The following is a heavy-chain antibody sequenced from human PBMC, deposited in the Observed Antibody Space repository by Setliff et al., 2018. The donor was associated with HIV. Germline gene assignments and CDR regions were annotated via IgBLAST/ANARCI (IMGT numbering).Heavy chain of an antibody. CDR2: IKSKTDGGTT. CDR3: ASGYSSSSPRRDY. J-gene: IGHJ4*02. D-gene: IGHD6-6*01. CDR1: GFTFSNAW. V-gene: IGHV3-15*01. Sequence: PGGSLRLSCAASGFTFSNAWMSWVRQAPGKGLEWVGRIKSKTDGGTTDYAAPVKGRFTISRDNSKNTLNLQMNSLRAEDTAVYYCASGYSSSSPRRDYWGQGTLVTVSS.